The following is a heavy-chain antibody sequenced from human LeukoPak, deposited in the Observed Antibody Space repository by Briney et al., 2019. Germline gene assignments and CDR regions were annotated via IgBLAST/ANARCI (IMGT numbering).Heavy chain of an antibody. V-gene: IGHV3-30-3*01. CDR1: GFTFSSYA. J-gene: IGHJ4*02. CDR2: ISYEGSNK. Sequence: GGSLRLSCAASGFTFSSYAMHWVRQAPGKGLGWVAVISYEGSNKYYADSVKGRFTISRDSSKNTLYLQMNSLRAEETAVYYCARDFGLWLHYFDYWGQGTLVTVSS. D-gene: IGHD5-18*01. CDR3: ARDFGLWLHYFDY.